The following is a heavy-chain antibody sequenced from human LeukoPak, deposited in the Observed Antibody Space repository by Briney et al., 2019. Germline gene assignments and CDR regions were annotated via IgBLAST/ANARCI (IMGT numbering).Heavy chain of an antibody. CDR1: GYTFTGYY. CDR2: INPNSGGT. J-gene: IGHJ4*02. D-gene: IGHD2-2*01. Sequence: ASVKVSCKASGYTFTGYYMHWVRQAPGQGLEWMGWINPNSGGTNYAQKFQGRVTITRDTSISTAYMELSRLRSDDTAVYYCARDLIGYCSSTSCRNFDYWGQGTLVTVSS. CDR3: ARDLIGYCSSTSCRNFDY. V-gene: IGHV1-2*02.